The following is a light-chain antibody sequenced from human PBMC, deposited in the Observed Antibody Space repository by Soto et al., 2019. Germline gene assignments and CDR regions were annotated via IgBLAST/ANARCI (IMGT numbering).Light chain of an antibody. CDR2: GVT. CDR3: CSSTSSRTLV. V-gene: IGLV2-14*03. Sequence: QSALTQPASVSGSPGQSITISCTGTSSDVGGYNYVSWYQQYPDKAPKLLIYGVTTRPSGVSDRFSGSKSGNTASLTISGFQVEDEADYYCCSSTSSRTLVFGGWTKLTVL. CDR1: SSDVGGYNY. J-gene: IGLJ2*01.